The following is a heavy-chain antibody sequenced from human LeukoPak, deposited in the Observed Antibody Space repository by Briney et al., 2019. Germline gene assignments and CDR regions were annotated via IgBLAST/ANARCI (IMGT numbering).Heavy chain of an antibody. V-gene: IGHV1-2*02. CDR3: ARELGRNAFDI. CDR1: GYTFTDNH. CDR2: INPNSGGT. Sequence: ASVKVSCKASGYTFTDNHMYWIRQAPGQGPDCMGWINPNSGGTNYAQKFQGGITMTRDTSISTAYMELSRLTSDDTAIYFCARELGRNAFDIWGQGTMVTVSP. J-gene: IGHJ3*02. D-gene: IGHD7-27*01.